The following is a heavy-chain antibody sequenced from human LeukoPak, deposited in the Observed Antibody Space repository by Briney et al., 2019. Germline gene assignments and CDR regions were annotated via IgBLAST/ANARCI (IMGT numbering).Heavy chain of an antibody. CDR3: ASLGDYGWGSYYPTKAY. D-gene: IGHD3-10*01. CDR1: GFTFSNYY. J-gene: IGHJ4*02. CDR2: ISRSSSYI. Sequence: GGSLRLSCEASGFTFSNYYMSWIRQAPGKGLEWVSSISRSSSYIYYADSVKGRFTISRDNAQNSLYLQMNSLRAEDTAGYYGASLGDYGWGSYYPTKAYWGKGPLVTVS. V-gene: IGHV3-21*01.